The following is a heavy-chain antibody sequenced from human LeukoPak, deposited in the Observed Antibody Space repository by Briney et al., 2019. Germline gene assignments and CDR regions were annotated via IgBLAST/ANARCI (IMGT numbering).Heavy chain of an antibody. CDR3: AKDRSSSFSGFLEY. CDR2: MSYRGSST. J-gene: IGHJ4*02. Sequence: GGSLRLSCSASGFTFSSYAMHRVRQAPGKGLEGVSAMSYRGSSTYYADSVKGRFTISRDNSKNTLYLQMNSLRAEDTAVYYCAKDRSSSFSGFLEYWGQGTLVTVSS. CDR1: GFTFSSYA. V-gene: IGHV3-23*01. D-gene: IGHD6-6*01.